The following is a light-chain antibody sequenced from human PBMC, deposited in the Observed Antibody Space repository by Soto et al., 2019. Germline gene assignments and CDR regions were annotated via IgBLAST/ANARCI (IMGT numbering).Light chain of an antibody. V-gene: IGLV1-40*01. CDR2: GNT. J-gene: IGLJ2*01. CDR3: QSYDTSLSAVV. CDR1: RSNLGACYG. Sequence: QSVLTQPPSVSGAPGQRVTIPCTGTRSNLGACYGVHWYQQLPGTAPKLLIAGNTNRPSGVPDRFSASKSGTSASLTISGLQAEDEADYYCQSYDTSLSAVVFGGGTQLTVL.